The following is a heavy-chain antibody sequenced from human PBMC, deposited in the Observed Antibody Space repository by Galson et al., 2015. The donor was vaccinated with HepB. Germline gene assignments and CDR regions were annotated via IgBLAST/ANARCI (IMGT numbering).Heavy chain of an antibody. Sequence: SLRLSCAASGFTFSSYAMSWVRQGPGKGLEWVSAISDSGGNTYYADSVKGRFTMSRDNSKNTLYLQMSSLKAEDTAVYYCAKDARSEDYGDFTYNWFDPWGQGTLVTVSS. D-gene: IGHD4-17*01. CDR1: GFTFSSYA. J-gene: IGHJ5*02. CDR2: ISDSGGNT. V-gene: IGHV3-23*01. CDR3: AKDARSEDYGDFTYNWFDP.